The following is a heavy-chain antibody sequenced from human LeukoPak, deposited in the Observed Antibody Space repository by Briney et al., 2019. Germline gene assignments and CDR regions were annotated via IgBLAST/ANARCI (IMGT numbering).Heavy chain of an antibody. CDR1: AFTFSSYS. CDR3: AKAAKNGPRTYFDY. CDR2: ISSSGSYI. J-gene: IGHJ4*02. Sequence: GGSLRLSCAASAFTFSSYSMNWVRQAPGKGLEWVSFISSSGSYIYYADSVKGRFTIYRDNAKNSLYLQMNSLRAEDTAVYYCAKAAKNGPRTYFDYWGQGTLVTVSS. D-gene: IGHD2-8*01. V-gene: IGHV3-21*04.